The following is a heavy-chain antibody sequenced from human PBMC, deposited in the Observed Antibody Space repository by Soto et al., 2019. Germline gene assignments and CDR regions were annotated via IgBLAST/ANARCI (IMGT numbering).Heavy chain of an antibody. CDR1: GGSISSTSYY. Sequence: PPETLSLTCAVSGGSISSTSYYWGWILQPRGKGLEWIGSIYYSGSTYYNPSLKSRVTISVDTSKNQFSLKLSSVTAADTAVYYCARQAYDFWSGYYTNNWFDPWGQGNLVTVSS. D-gene: IGHD3-3*01. V-gene: IGHV4-39*01. J-gene: IGHJ5*02. CDR3: ARQAYDFWSGYYTNNWFDP. CDR2: IYYSGST.